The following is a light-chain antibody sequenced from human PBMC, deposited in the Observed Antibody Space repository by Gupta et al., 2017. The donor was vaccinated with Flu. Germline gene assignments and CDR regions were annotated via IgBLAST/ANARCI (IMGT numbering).Light chain of an antibody. CDR3: QQLNRYPQT. J-gene: IGKJ4*01. Sequence: PSFLSASVGDRVTVICRASQAIGSYLAWYQQIPGKAPKVLIYDASTLQRGVPPRFSGSGSGTEFTLTISSLQPEDFATYYCQQLNRYPQTFGGGTKVEIK. CDR2: DAS. V-gene: IGKV1-9*01. CDR1: QAIGSY.